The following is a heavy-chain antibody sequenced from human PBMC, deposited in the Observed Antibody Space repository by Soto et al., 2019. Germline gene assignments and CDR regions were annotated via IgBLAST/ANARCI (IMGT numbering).Heavy chain of an antibody. J-gene: IGHJ6*02. D-gene: IGHD3-16*02. CDR1: GGSFSGYY. CDR3: ARAGDYVWGSYRSVYYGMDV. V-gene: IGHV4-34*01. Sequence: SETLSLTCAVYGGSFSGYYWSWIRQPPGKGLEWIGEINHSGSTNYNPSLKSRVTISVDTSKNQFSLKLSSVTAADTAVYYCARAGDYVWGSYRSVYYGMDVWGQGTTGTVSS. CDR2: INHSGST.